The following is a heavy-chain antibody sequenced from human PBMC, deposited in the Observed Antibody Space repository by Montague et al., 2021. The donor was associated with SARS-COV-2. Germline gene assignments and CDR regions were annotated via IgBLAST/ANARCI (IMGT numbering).Heavy chain of an antibody. CDR3: ARRGYSYYYYCMDV. CDR1: GGSFSGYY. D-gene: IGHD5-24*01. CDR2: INHSGST. V-gene: IGHV4-34*01. J-gene: IGHJ6*02. Sequence: SETLSLTCAVYGGSFSGYYWSWIRQPPGKGLEWIGEINHSGSTNYNPSLKSRVTISVDTSKNQFSLKLSSVTAADTAVYYCARRGYSYYYYCMDVWGQGTTVTVSS.